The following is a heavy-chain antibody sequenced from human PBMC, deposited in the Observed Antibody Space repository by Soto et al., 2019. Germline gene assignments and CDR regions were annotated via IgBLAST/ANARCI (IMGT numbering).Heavy chain of an antibody. Sequence: GGSLRLSCAASGFTFSSYSMNWVRQAPGKGLEWVSYISSSSSTIYYADSVKGRFTISRDNAKNSLYLQMNSLRAEDTAVYYCARNPGYYYDSTGYHFDYWGQGTLVTVSS. V-gene: IGHV3-48*01. CDR2: ISSSSSTI. J-gene: IGHJ4*02. CDR3: ARNPGYYYDSTGYHFDY. CDR1: GFTFSSYS. D-gene: IGHD3-22*01.